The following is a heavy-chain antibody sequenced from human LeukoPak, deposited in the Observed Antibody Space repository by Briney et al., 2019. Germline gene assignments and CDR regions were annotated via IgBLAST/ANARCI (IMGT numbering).Heavy chain of an antibody. CDR1: GYTFTSYY. V-gene: IGHV1-46*01. Sequence: ASVKVSCKASGYTFTSYYMHWVRQAPGQGLEWMGIINPSGGSTSYAQKFQGRVTMTRDMSTSTVYMELRSLRSDDTAVYYCARDSGYSYVQSKFDYWGQGTLVTVSS. D-gene: IGHD5-18*01. CDR3: ARDSGYSYVQSKFDY. CDR2: INPSGGST. J-gene: IGHJ4*02.